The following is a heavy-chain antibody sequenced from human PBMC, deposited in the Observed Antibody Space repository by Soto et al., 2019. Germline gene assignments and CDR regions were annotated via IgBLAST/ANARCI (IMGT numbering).Heavy chain of an antibody. D-gene: IGHD2-2*01. CDR1: GFTFSSYA. Sequence: GGSLRLSCGASGFTFSSYAMHWVRQAPGKELEWVAVISYDGSNKYYADSVKGRFTISRDNSKNTLYLQMNSLRAEDTAVYYCAREPVVVVPAANVTLQLGYFDLWGRGTLVTVSS. CDR3: AREPVVVVPAANVTLQLGYFDL. V-gene: IGHV3-30-3*01. CDR2: ISYDGSNK. J-gene: IGHJ2*01.